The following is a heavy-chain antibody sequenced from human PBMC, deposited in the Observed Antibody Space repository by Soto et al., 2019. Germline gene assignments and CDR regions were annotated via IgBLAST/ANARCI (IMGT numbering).Heavy chain of an antibody. CDR1: GGSISSSSYY. Sequence: PSDTRSVTGTGSGGSISSSSYYWGWIRQPPGKGLEWIGSIYYSGSTYYTPSLKSRVTISVDTSKNQFSLKLSSVTAADTAVYYCARTGGWYLNGCFDYWGQGTLVTVS. CDR2: IYYSGST. D-gene: IGHD6-19*01. V-gene: IGHV4-39*01. J-gene: IGHJ4*02. CDR3: ARTGGWYLNGCFDY.